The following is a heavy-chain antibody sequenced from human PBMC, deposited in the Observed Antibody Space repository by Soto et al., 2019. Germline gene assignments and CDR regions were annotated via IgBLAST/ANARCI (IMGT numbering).Heavy chain of an antibody. V-gene: IGHV3-30-3*01. D-gene: IGHD3-10*01. CDR2: ISFDGSNK. J-gene: IGHJ4*02. CDR3: GRDRRFGNGYNVGFDY. CDR1: GFTFSSYA. Sequence: QVPLVESGGGVVQPGRSLRLSCAASGFTFSSYAMHWVRQAPGKGLEWVAVISFDGSNKYYADSVKDRFTISRDNSKNTLYVQMNSLRAEDTAVYYCGRDRRFGNGYNVGFDYWGQGTLVTVSS.